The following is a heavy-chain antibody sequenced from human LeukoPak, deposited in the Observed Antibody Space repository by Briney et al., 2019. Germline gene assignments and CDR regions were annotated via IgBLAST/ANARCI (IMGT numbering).Heavy chain of an antibody. CDR2: INPSGGST. Sequence: GASVKVSCKGSGYSFTSYYMHWGRQAPGQGLEWMGIINPSGGSTSYAQKFQGRVTMARDTSTSTVYMELSSLRSEDTAVYYCARDVGNSGYDHYDYWGQGTLVTVSS. J-gene: IGHJ4*02. CDR1: GYSFTSYY. D-gene: IGHD5-12*01. CDR3: ARDVGNSGYDHYDY. V-gene: IGHV1-46*01.